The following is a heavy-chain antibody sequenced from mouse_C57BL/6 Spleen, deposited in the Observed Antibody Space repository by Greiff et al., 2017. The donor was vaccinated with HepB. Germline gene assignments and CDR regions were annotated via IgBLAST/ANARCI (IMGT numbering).Heavy chain of an antibody. CDR3: ARSDGSSYNDY. Sequence: QVQLQQPGAELVRPGTSVKLSCKASGYTFTSYWMHWVKQRPGQGLEWIGVIDPSDSYTNYNQKFKGKATLTVDTSSSTAYMQLSSLTSEDSAVYYGARSDGSSYNDYWGQGTTLTVSS. CDR1: GYTFTSYW. V-gene: IGHV1-59*01. J-gene: IGHJ2*01. D-gene: IGHD1-1*01. CDR2: IDPSDSYT.